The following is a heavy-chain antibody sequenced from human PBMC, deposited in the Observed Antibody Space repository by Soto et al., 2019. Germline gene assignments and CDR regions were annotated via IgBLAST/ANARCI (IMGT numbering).Heavy chain of an antibody. Sequence: QVQLVDSGGGVVQPGRSLRLSCAASGFTFSSYGMHWVRQAPGKGLEWVAVISYDGSNKYYADSVKGRFTISRDNSKNTLYLQMNSLRAEDTAVYYCAKDQWDFYWYFDLWGRGTLVTVSS. CDR1: GFTFSSYG. CDR2: ISYDGSNK. V-gene: IGHV3-30*18. CDR3: AKDQWDFYWYFDL. D-gene: IGHD1-26*01. J-gene: IGHJ2*01.